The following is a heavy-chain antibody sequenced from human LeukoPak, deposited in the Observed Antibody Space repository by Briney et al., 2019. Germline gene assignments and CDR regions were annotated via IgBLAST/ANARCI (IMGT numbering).Heavy chain of an antibody. CDR1: GGSFSGYY. D-gene: IGHD6-13*01. Sequence: SETLSLTCAVYGGSFSGYYWSWIRQPPGKGLEWIGEINHSGSTNYNPSLKSRVTISVDTSKNQFSLNLSSVTAADTAVYYCARASSKYSSSWPPGYWGQGTLVTVSS. CDR2: INHSGST. CDR3: ARASSKYSSSWPPGY. J-gene: IGHJ4*02. V-gene: IGHV4-34*01.